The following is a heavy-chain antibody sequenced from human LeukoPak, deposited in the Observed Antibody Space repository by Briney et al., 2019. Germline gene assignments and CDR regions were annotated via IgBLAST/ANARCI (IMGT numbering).Heavy chain of an antibody. V-gene: IGHV4-61*02. D-gene: IGHD3-10*01. Sequence: PSQTLSLTFTVSGGSISSGSYYWTWIRQPAGKGLEWIGRIHTRGSTNYNPSLKSRVTISVDTSKNQFSLKLSSVTAADTAVYYCARRSVLWFGEFLEGQNWFDPWGQGTLVTVSS. J-gene: IGHJ5*02. CDR2: IHTRGST. CDR3: ARRSVLWFGEFLEGQNWFDP. CDR1: GGSISSGSYY.